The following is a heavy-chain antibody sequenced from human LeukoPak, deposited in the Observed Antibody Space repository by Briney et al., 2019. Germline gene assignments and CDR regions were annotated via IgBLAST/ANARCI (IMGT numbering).Heavy chain of an antibody. D-gene: IGHD2-15*01. CDR1: GGSISSSSYY. CDR3: ARMRGYCSGGSCYYYFDY. J-gene: IGHJ4*02. CDR2: IYYSGST. Sequence: SETLSLTCTVSGGSISSSSYYWGWIRQPPGKGLEWIGSIYYSGSTNYNPSLKSRVTMSVDTSKNQFSLKLSSVTAADTAVYFCARMRGYCSGGSCYYYFDYWGQGTLVTVSS. V-gene: IGHV4-39*07.